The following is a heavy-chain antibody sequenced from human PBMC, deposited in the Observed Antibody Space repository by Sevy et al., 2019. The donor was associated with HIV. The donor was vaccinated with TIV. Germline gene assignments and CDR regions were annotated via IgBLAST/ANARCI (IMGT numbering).Heavy chain of an antibody. V-gene: IGHV1-69*13. Sequence: ASVKVSCKASGGTFGSYGISWVRQAPGHGLEWMGGMIPILGTVNYAQKFQGRVTITADESTKTAYMELSSLRSEDTAVYYCARGGGNGWYYFDYWGQETLVTVSS. J-gene: IGHJ4*02. CDR2: MIPILGTV. D-gene: IGHD6-19*01. CDR3: ARGGGNGWYYFDY. CDR1: GGTFGSYG.